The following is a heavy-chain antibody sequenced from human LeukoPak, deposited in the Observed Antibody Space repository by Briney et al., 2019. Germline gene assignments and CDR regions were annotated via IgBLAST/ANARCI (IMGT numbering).Heavy chain of an antibody. CDR1: GFTFSSYS. Sequence: GGSLRLSCAASGFTFSSYSMNWVRQAPGKGLEWVSSISSSSSYIYYADSVKGRFTISRDNSKNTLYLQMNSLRAEDTAVYYCVRAARNPYYYYYMDVWGKGTTVTVSS. CDR3: VRAARNPYYYYYMDV. V-gene: IGHV3-21*01. CDR2: ISSSSSYI. D-gene: IGHD6-6*01. J-gene: IGHJ6*03.